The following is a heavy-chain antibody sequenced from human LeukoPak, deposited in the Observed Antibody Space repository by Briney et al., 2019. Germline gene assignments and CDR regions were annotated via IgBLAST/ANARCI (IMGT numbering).Heavy chain of an antibody. V-gene: IGHV5-51*01. CDR3: ARQYSSGWYGDWFDP. CDR1: GYSFTSYW. D-gene: IGHD6-19*01. J-gene: IGHJ5*02. CDR2: IYPGDSGT. Sequence: GESLKISCKGSGYSFTSYWIGWVRQMPGKGLEWMGIIYPGDSGTRYSPSFQGQVTISADKSISTAYLQWSSLKASDTAMYYCARQYSSGWYGDWFDPWGQGTLVTVSS.